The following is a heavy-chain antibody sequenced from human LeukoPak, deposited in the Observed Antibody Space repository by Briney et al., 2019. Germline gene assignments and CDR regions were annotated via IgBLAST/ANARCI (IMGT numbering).Heavy chain of an antibody. D-gene: IGHD3-10*01. V-gene: IGHV3-66*01. J-gene: IGHJ4*02. CDR2: IYSAGTT. Sequence: GGSLRLSCAASGFTVSSYYMSWVRQAPGKGLEWVSVIYSAGTTYYADSVKGRFTISRDNSKNTLYLQMNSLRVEDTAVYYCARGDGFMIRDWGQGTLVTVSS. CDR1: GFTVSSYY. CDR3: ARGDGFMIRD.